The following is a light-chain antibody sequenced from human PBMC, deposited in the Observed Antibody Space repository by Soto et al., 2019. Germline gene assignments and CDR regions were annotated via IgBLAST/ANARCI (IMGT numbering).Light chain of an antibody. CDR3: QQYGSSPIT. Sequence: EIVLTQSPGTLSLSPGERTTLSCRASQSGSGTYLAWYQQRPGQAPRLLIYDASSRATGIPDRFSGSGSRTDFTLTISRLEPEDYAVYYCQQYGSSPITFGQGTRLEIK. V-gene: IGKV3-20*01. J-gene: IGKJ5*01. CDR2: DAS. CDR1: QSGSGTY.